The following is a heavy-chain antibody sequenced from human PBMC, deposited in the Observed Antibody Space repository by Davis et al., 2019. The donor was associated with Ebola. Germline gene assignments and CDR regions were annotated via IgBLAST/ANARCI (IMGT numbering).Heavy chain of an antibody. D-gene: IGHD3-10*01. J-gene: IGHJ6*02. CDR3: ARVRGTLARFYGMDV. CDR1: GGSISSYY. CDR2: IYYSGST. V-gene: IGHV4-59*01. Sequence: MPSETLSLTCTVSGGSISSYYWSWIRQPPGKGLEWIGYIYYSGSTNYNPSLKSRVTISVDTSKNQFSLNLNSVTAADTAIYYCARVRGTLARFYGMDVWGQGTTVTVSS.